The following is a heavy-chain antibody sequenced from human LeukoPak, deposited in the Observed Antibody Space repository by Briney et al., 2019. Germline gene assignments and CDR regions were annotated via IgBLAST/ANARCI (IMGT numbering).Heavy chain of an antibody. J-gene: IGHJ4*02. Sequence: TGGSLRLSCAASGFTFNSYGIHWVRQAPGKGLEGVAFIWYDGSNKYYADSVKGRFTISRDNSKNTLYLQMNSLRAEDTAVYYCARARTTRGFDYWGQGTLVTVSS. CDR2: IWYDGSNK. CDR1: GFTFNSYG. V-gene: IGHV3-33*01. CDR3: ARARTTRGFDY. D-gene: IGHD4-17*01.